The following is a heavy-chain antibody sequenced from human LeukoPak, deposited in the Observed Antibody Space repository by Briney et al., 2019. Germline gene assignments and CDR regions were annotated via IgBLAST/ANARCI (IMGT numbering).Heavy chain of an antibody. CDR1: GFTLSSYA. J-gene: IGHJ4*02. V-gene: IGHV3-30*04. Sequence: PGGSLRLSCAASGFTLSSYAMHWVRQAPGKGLEWVAVISYDGSNKYYADSVKGRFTISRDNSKNTLYQQMNSLRAEDTAVYYCASDVVVVVAATRAGDYWGQGTLVTVSS. D-gene: IGHD2-15*01. CDR3: ASDVVVVVAATRAGDY. CDR2: ISYDGSNK.